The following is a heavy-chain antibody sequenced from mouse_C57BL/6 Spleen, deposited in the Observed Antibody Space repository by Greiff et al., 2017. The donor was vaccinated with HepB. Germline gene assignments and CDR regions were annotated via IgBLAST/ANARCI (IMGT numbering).Heavy chain of an antibody. CDR2: IYPGSGST. J-gene: IGHJ4*01. CDR1: GYTFTSYW. CDR3: ARSAPYYYGSSYCAMDY. Sequence: QVHVKQPGAELVKPGASVKMSCKASGYTFTSYWITWVKQRPGQGLEWIGDIYPGSGSTNYNEKFKSKATLTVDTSSSTAYMQLSSLTSEDSAVYYCARSAPYYYGSSYCAMDYWGQGTSVTVSS. V-gene: IGHV1-55*01. D-gene: IGHD1-1*01.